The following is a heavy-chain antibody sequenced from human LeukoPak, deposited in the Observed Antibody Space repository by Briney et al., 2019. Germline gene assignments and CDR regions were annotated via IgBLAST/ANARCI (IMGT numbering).Heavy chain of an antibody. J-gene: IGHJ3*02. CDR3: ARVSRYYDSSGYPTYAFDI. CDR2: INPNSGGT. V-gene: IGHV1-2*02. CDR1: GYTFTGYY. D-gene: IGHD3-22*01. Sequence: ASVKVSCKASGYTFTGYYMHWVRQAPGQGLEWMGWINPNSGGTNYAQKFQGRVTMTRDTSISIAYMELSRLRSDDTAVYYCARVSRYYDSSGYPTYAFDIWGQGTMVTVSS.